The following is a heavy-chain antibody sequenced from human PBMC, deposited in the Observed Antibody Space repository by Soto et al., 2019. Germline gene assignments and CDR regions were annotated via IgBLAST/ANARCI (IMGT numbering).Heavy chain of an antibody. D-gene: IGHD3-10*01. CDR1: GFTFSSYA. Sequence: QPGGSLRLSCAASGFTFSSYAMSWVRQAPGKGLEWVSAISGSGGSTYYADSVKGRFTISRDNSKNTLYLQMNSLRAEDTAVYYCAKGRGFGESDHYGMDVWGQGTTVTVSS. J-gene: IGHJ6*02. CDR2: ISGSGGST. CDR3: AKGRGFGESDHYGMDV. V-gene: IGHV3-23*01.